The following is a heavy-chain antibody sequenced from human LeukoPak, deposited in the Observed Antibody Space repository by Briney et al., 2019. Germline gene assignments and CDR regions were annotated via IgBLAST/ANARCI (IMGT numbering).Heavy chain of an antibody. D-gene: IGHD2-15*01. CDR3: ARDGGPTRPFDI. J-gene: IGHJ3*02. CDR1: GYSISSGYY. CDR2: IYHSGST. V-gene: IGHV4-38-2*02. Sequence: SETLSLTCTVSGYSISSGYYWGWIRQPPGKGLEWIGSIYHSGSTYYNPSLKRRVTISVDTSKNQFSLKLSSVTAADTAVYYCARDGGPTRPFDIWGQGTMVTVSS.